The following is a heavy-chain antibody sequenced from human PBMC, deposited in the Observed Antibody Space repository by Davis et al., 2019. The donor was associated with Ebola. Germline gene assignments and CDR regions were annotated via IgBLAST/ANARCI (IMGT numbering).Heavy chain of an antibody. D-gene: IGHD5-12*01. CDR2: IYHSGST. CDR3: ARGRYSGYDWYY. J-gene: IGHJ4*02. CDR1: GGSISSGDYY. V-gene: IGHV4-39*07. Sequence: SDTLSLTCTVSGGSISSGDYYWSWIRQPPGKGLEWIGEIYHSGSTNYNPSLKSRVTISVDKSKNQFSLKLSSVTAADTAVYYCARGRYSGYDWYYWGQGTLVTVSS.